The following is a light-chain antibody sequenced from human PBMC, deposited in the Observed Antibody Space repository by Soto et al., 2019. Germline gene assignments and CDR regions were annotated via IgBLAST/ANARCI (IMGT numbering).Light chain of an antibody. CDR3: LQYSGYVPT. Sequence: DIQMTQSPSAMSASVGDRVTITCRASQGINSYLAWFQQKPGKVPKRLLYAASNLESGVPSRFSGSGSGTEFTLTINSLQPEDFATYYCLQYSGYVPTFGGGTKVDNK. V-gene: IGKV1-17*03. CDR1: QGINSY. J-gene: IGKJ4*01. CDR2: AAS.